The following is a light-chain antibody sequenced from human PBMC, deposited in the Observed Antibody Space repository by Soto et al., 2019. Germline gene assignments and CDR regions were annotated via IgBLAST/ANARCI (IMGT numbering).Light chain of an antibody. Sequence: IQMTQSPSSLSASVGDRVTITCRPSQSISSYLNWYQQKLGKAPKLLIYAASNLQSGVPSRFNGSGSITDFTLTISSLQPEDFATDVCLQTYTTRRTFGQGTNVEIK. V-gene: IGKV1-39*01. J-gene: IGKJ1*01. CDR2: AAS. CDR1: QSISSY. CDR3: LQTYTTRRT.